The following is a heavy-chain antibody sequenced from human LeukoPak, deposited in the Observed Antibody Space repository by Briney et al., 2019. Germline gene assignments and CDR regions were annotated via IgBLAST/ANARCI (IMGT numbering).Heavy chain of an antibody. Sequence: ASVKVSCKASGYTFTDYYMHWVRQAPGQGLEWMGWISAYNGNTNYAQKLQGRVTMTTDTSTSTAYMELRSLRSDDTAVYYCAREYSGYYGSGSYYPNPNWFDPWGQGTLVTVSS. V-gene: IGHV1-18*04. J-gene: IGHJ5*02. CDR2: ISAYNGNT. D-gene: IGHD3-10*01. CDR3: AREYSGYYGSGSYYPNPNWFDP. CDR1: GYTFTDYY.